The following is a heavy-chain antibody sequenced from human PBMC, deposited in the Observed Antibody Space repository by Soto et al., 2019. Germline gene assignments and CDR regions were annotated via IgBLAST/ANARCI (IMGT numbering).Heavy chain of an antibody. J-gene: IGHJ3*01. CDR1: GFPCGSYD. V-gene: IGHV3-23*01. Sequence: HPGGSLRLSCAASGFPCGSYDMTWVRQAPGKGLEWVSTILVDGRTFYVDSVKGRFTISRDNSRNTVYLQMNSLTAGDTALYYCAKATATGGGAFDFCGQGTMATVSS. CDR2: ILVDGRT. D-gene: IGHD2-8*02. CDR3: AKATATGGGAFDF.